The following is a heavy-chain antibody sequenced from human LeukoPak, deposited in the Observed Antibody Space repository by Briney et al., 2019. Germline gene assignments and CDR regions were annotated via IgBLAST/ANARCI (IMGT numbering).Heavy chain of an antibody. D-gene: IGHD2-21*02. V-gene: IGHV1-3*01. J-gene: IGHJ6*02. CDR2: INAGNGNT. CDR3: AGPRPYCGGDCYPYGMDV. Sequence: ASVKVSCTASGYTFTSYAMHWVRQAPGQRLEWMGWINAGNGNTKYSQKFQGRVTITRDTSASTAYMELSSLRSEDTAVYYCAGPRPYCGGDCYPYGMDVWGQGTTVTVSS. CDR1: GYTFTSYA.